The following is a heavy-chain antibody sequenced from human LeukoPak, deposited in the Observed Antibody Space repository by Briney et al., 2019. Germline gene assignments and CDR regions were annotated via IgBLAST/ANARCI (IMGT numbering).Heavy chain of an antibody. D-gene: IGHD3-22*01. CDR1: GGSISSGGYS. CDR3: ASLYYYDSSGYVDY. V-gene: IGHV4-30-2*01. J-gene: IGHJ4*02. Sequence: SETLSLTCAVSGGSISSGGYSWSWIRQPPGKGLEWIGYIYHSGSTYYNPSLKSRVTISVDRSKNQFSLKLSSVTAADTAVYYCASLYYYDSSGYVDYWGQGTLVTVSS. CDR2: IYHSGST.